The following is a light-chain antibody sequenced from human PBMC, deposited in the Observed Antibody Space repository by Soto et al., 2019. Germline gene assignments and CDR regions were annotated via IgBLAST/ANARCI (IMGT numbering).Light chain of an antibody. J-gene: IGKJ1*01. CDR3: QQYVSSVT. CDR1: QSVDSSF. Sequence: EIVLTQSPGSLSLSPGERATLSCRASQSVDSSFFACSQQKPGQAARLLIYGASKRATGIPDRFSGSGSGTDFTLTISRLEPEDFAGYYCQQYVSSVTFGQGTKVEIK. CDR2: GAS. V-gene: IGKV3-20*01.